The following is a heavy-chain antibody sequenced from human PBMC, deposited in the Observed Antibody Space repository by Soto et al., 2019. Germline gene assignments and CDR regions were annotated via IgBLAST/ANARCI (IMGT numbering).Heavy chain of an antibody. V-gene: IGHV4-4*02. D-gene: IGHD3-22*01. J-gene: IGHJ3*02. Sequence: QVQLQESGPGLVKPSGTLSLTCAVSGGSISSSNWWSWVRQPPGKGLEWIGEIYHSGSTNYNPSLKSRVTISVDKSKSQFSLKLSSVTAADTAVYYCARDGADTMMLPRSRAFDIWGQGTMVTVSS. CDR1: GGSISSSNW. CDR2: IYHSGST. CDR3: ARDGADTMMLPRSRAFDI.